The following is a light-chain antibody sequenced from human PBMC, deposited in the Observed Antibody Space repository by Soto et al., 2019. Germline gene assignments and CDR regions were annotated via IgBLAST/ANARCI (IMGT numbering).Light chain of an antibody. CDR3: YSYARSYTVV. Sequence: QSALTQPRSVSGSPGQSVTISCTGTSSDVGGYNYVSWYQQHPDKAPKLMIYDVTKRPSGVPDRFSGSKSDNTASLTISGLQAEDEADYYCYSYARSYTVVFGGGAKLTVL. CDR1: SSDVGGYNY. CDR2: DVT. V-gene: IGLV2-11*01. J-gene: IGLJ2*01.